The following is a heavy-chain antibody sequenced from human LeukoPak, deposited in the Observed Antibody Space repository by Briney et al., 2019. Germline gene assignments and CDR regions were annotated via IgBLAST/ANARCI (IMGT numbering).Heavy chain of an antibody. CDR3: TRPESSSSLACDH. CDR2: INSDGSTT. D-gene: IGHD2-2*01. Sequence: GGSLRLSCAASGFTFSSSWMHWVRQAPGKGLVWVSRINSDGSTTNYADSVKGRFIISRDNAKNTLYLQMNSLRAEDTAVYYCTRPESSSSLACDHWGQGTLVTVSS. V-gene: IGHV3-74*01. CDR1: GFTFSSSW. J-gene: IGHJ4*02.